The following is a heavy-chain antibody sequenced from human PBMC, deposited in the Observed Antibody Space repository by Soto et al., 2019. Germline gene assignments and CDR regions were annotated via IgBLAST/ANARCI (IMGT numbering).Heavy chain of an antibody. CDR2: ISAYNGNT. D-gene: IGHD3-16*01. Sequence: ASVKVSCKASGYTFTSYGISWVRQAPGQGLEWMGWISAYNGNTNYAQKLQGRVTMTTDTSTSTAYMELRSLRSDDTAVYYCARDRTWAPGWGPGVEFDYWGQGTLVTVSS. CDR1: GYTFTSYG. CDR3: ARDRTWAPGWGPGVEFDY. V-gene: IGHV1-18*01. J-gene: IGHJ4*02.